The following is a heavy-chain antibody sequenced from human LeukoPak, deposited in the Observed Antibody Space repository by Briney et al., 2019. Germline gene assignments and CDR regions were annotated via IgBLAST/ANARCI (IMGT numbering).Heavy chain of an antibody. V-gene: IGHV3-7*01. CDR2: IKQDGSEK. J-gene: IGHJ4*02. Sequence: PGGSLRLSCAASGFTFSSYWMSWVRQAPGKGLEWVANIKQDGSEKYYVDSVKGRFTISRDNAKNSLYLQMNSLRAEDTAVYYCARVDFERYDYVWGSYPTSSLCFVYWGQGTLVTVSS. CDR3: ARVDFERYDYVWGSYPTSSLCFVY. CDR1: GFTFSSYW. D-gene: IGHD3-16*02.